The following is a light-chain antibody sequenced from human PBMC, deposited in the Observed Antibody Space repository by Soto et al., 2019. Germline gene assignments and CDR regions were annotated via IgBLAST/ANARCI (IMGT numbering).Light chain of an antibody. Sequence: DIQMTQSPSSLSASVGDRVTITCRASQSISSYLNWYQQKPGKAPKLLIYAASSLQSGVPSMFSRSVSGTDFTLTMSSLQPEDFATYYCQQSYSTLTFGPGTKVD. CDR1: QSISSY. CDR2: AAS. CDR3: QQSYSTLT. V-gene: IGKV1-39*01. J-gene: IGKJ3*01.